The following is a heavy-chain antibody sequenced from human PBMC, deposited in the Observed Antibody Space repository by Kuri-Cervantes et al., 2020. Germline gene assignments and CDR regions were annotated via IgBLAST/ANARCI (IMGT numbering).Heavy chain of an antibody. V-gene: IGHV3-23*01. D-gene: IGHD2/OR15-2a*01. CDR3: VRGCDSTSCWAV. CDR2: ISGSGGST. J-gene: IGHJ6*02. Sequence: GGSLRLSCAASGFTFSSYAMSWVRQAPGKGLEWVSAISGSGGSTYYADSVKGRFTISRDNSKNTLYLQMNTLRVEDTAVYYCVRGCDSTSCWAVWGQGTTVTVSS. CDR1: GFTFSSYA.